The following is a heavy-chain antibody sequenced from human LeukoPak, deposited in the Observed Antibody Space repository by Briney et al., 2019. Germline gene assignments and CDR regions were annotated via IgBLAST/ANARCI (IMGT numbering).Heavy chain of an antibody. CDR1: GFTFSSYS. CDR3: ARDWGTAMGSNWFDP. D-gene: IGHD5-18*01. CDR2: ISSSSSYI. J-gene: IGHJ5*02. V-gene: IGHV3-21*01. Sequence: GGSLRLSCAASGFTFSSYSMSWVRQAPGKGLEWVSSISSSSSYIYYADSVKGRFTISRDNAKNSLYLQMNSLRAEDTAVYYCARDWGTAMGSNWFDPWGQGTLVTVSS.